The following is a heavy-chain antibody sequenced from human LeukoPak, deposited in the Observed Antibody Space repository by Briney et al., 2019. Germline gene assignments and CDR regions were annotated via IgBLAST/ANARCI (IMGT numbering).Heavy chain of an antibody. Sequence: GESLKISCKGSGYSFTSYWIGWVRQMPGKGLEWMGIIYPGDSDTRYSPSFQGQVTISADKSISTAYLQWSSLKASDTAMYYCARRLIEELSGIVGAFDYWGQGTLVTVSS. V-gene: IGHV5-51*01. CDR2: IYPGDSDT. CDR3: ARRLIEELSGIVGAFDY. D-gene: IGHD1-26*01. J-gene: IGHJ4*02. CDR1: GYSFTSYW.